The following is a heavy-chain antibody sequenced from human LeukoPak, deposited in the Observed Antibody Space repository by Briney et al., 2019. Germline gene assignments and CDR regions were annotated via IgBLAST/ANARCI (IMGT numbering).Heavy chain of an antibody. CDR3: AAGYSGYDYVSY. CDR2: IWYDGSNK. V-gene: IGHV3-33*01. CDR1: GFTFSSYG. J-gene: IGHJ4*02. Sequence: PGGSLRLSFAASGFTFSSYGIHWVRQAPGKGLQWVAVIWYDGSNKYYADSVKGRFTISRDNSKNTLYLQMNSLRAEDTAVYYCAAGYSGYDYVSYWGQGTLVTVSS. D-gene: IGHD5-12*01.